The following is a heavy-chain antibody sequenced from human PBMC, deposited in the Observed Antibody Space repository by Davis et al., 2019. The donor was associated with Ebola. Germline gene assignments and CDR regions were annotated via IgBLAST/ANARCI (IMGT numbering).Heavy chain of an antibody. Sequence: GESLKISCAASGITFSNYAMHWVRQAPGKGLEWVAVVSHSEREKFYADSVKGRFTISRDNSENTLYMQMNSLTADDTAVYYCARAVFHEVVDYWGQGTPVTVSS. J-gene: IGHJ4*02. D-gene: IGHD2-21*01. CDR2: VSHSEREK. CDR3: ARAVFHEVVDY. CDR1: GITFSNYA. V-gene: IGHV3-30*04.